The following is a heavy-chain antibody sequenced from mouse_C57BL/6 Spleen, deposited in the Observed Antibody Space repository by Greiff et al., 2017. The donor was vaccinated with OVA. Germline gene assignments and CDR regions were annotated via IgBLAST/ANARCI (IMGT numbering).Heavy chain of an antibody. Sequence: EVQLQQSGPELVKPGASVKISCKASGYTFTDYYMNWVKQSHGKSLEWIGDINPNNGGTSYNQKFKGKATLTVDKSSSTAYMELRSLTSEDSAVYYCARGDYGSSYGYYFDYWGQGTTLTVSS. CDR2: INPNNGGT. V-gene: IGHV1-26*01. CDR1: GYTFTDYY. J-gene: IGHJ2*01. D-gene: IGHD1-1*01. CDR3: ARGDYGSSYGYYFDY.